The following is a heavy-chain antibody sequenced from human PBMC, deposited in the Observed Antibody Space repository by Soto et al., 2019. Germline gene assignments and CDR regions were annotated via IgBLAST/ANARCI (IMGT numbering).Heavy chain of an antibody. CDR2: IKQDGSEK. CDR1: GFTFSSYW. D-gene: IGHD3-22*01. Sequence: PGGSLRLSCAASGFTFSSYWMSWVRQAPGKGLEWVANIKQDGSEKYYVDSVKGRFTISRDNAKNSLYLQMNSLRAEDTAVYYCARDLDGVPYYYDSSGYHNWFDPWGQGTLVTVSS. J-gene: IGHJ5*02. V-gene: IGHV3-7*01. CDR3: ARDLDGVPYYYDSSGYHNWFDP.